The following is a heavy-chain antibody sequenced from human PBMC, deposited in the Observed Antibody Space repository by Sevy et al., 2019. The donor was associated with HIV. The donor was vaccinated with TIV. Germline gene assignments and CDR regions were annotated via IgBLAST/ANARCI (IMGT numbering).Heavy chain of an antibody. D-gene: IGHD2-21*02. V-gene: IGHV3-33*01. J-gene: IGHJ4*02. CDR1: GFIFSRYG. Sequence: GESLKISGKASGFIFSRYGVHWVRQAPGKGLEWVASIFNDGKTKYYGDSVKGRFTISRDDSKNTLYLQMDSLRAEDTAVYYCARESGSDWYLDYWGQGTLVTVSS. CDR3: ARESGSDWYLDY. CDR2: IFNDGKTK.